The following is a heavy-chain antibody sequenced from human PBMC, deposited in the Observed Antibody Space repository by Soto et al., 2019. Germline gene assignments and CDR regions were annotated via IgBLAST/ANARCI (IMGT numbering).Heavy chain of an antibody. Sequence: SEPLCLTCSVSGGSIIIIDYFWSWIRQPPGKGLEWIGFIYHTGTTYYNPSLRSRVTISIDTSKSQFSMKLNSVTAADTAVYYCARVMAAMQNWLDPWGQGTLVTVSS. CDR2: IYHTGTT. V-gene: IGHV4-30-4*01. CDR3: ARVMAAMQNWLDP. J-gene: IGHJ5*02. D-gene: IGHD2-2*01. CDR1: GGSIIIIDYF.